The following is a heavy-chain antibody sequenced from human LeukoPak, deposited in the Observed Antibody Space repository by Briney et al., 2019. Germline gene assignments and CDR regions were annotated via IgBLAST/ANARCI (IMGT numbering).Heavy chain of an antibody. D-gene: IGHD6-19*01. CDR1: GFTFSKYW. Sequence: GGSLRLSCAASGFTFSKYWMLWVRQAPGKGLESVSRINTDGTVTTYAGSVKGRFTVSRDNADNTMFLQMNSVRGEDTAVYYCATKQWLAPPPDSWGQGTPVTVSS. J-gene: IGHJ4*02. CDR2: INTDGTVT. CDR3: ATKQWLAPPPDS. V-gene: IGHV3-74*01.